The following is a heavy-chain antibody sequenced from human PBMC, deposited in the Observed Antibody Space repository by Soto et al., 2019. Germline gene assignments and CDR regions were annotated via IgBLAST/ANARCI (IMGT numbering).Heavy chain of an antibody. D-gene: IGHD2-2*01. CDR2: IISIFGTA. Sequence: QVQLVQSGAEVKKPGSSVKVSCKASGGTFSSYAISWVRQAPGQGLEWMGGIISIFGTANYAQKFQGRVTIPADESTSTAYMELSSLRSEDTAVYYCARGWYCSSTSCYHYYGMDVWGQGTTVTVSS. CDR3: ARGWYCSSTSCYHYYGMDV. CDR1: GGTFSSYA. V-gene: IGHV1-69*01. J-gene: IGHJ6*02.